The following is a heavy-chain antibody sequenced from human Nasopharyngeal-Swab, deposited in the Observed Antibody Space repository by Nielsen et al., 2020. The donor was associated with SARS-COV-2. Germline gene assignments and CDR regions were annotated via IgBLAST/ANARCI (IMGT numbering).Heavy chain of an antibody. D-gene: IGHD3-22*01. CDR2: FSYSGTT. J-gene: IGHJ5*02. CDR3: ASYYYDSSDYSYWFDP. V-gene: IGHV4-39*01. Sequence: SETLSLTCTVSGDSISSNSYYRGWIRQSPGEGLEWIGSFSYSGTTYFNPSLKSRVTISVDTSKNQFSVKLSSVTAADTAVYYCASYYYDSSDYSYWFDPWGQGTLVTVSS. CDR1: GDSISSNSYY.